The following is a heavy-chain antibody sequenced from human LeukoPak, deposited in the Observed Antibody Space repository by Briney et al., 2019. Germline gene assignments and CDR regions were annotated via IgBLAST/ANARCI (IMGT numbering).Heavy chain of an antibody. CDR2: IYHSGST. V-gene: IGHV4-38-2*02. CDR1: GYSISSGYY. J-gene: IGHJ5*02. D-gene: IGHD3-22*01. CDR3: AREKRDYYDSSGYYLSWFDP. Sequence: SETLSLTCTVSGYSISSGYYWGWIRQPPGKGLEWIGSIYHSGSTYYNPSLKSRVTISVDTSKNQFSLKLSSVTAADTAVYYCAREKRDYYDSSGYYLSWFDPWGQGTLVTV.